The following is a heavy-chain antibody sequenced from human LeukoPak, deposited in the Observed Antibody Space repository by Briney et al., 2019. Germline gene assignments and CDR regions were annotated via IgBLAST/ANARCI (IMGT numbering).Heavy chain of an antibody. CDR2: ISGSGGST. J-gene: IGHJ4*02. CDR3: AKDRSCINGVCHGDFDY. CDR1: GFIFSSYA. D-gene: IGHD2-8*01. Sequence: GGSLRLSCAASGFIFSSYAMSWVRKAPGKGLEWVATISGSGGSTYYADSVKGRFTISRDNSKNTVYLQMNSLGAEDTAVYYCAKDRSCINGVCHGDFDYWGQGTLVTVSS. V-gene: IGHV3-23*01.